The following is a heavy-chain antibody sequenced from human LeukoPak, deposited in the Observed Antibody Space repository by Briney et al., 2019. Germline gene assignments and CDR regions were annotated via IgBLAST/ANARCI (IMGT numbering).Heavy chain of an antibody. CDR3: ARYNYYDSSGLDY. CDR1: GGSISSHY. D-gene: IGHD3-22*01. J-gene: IGHJ4*02. V-gene: IGHV4-59*11. Sequence: SVTLSLTCTVSGGSISSHYWSWIRQPPGKGLEWIGYIYYSGRTNYNPSLKSRVTISVDTSKNQFSLKLSSVTAADTAVYYCARYNYYDSSGLDYWGQGTLVTVSS. CDR2: IYYSGRT.